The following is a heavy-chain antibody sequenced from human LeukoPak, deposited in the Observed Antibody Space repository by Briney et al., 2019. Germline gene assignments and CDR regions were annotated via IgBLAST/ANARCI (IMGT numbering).Heavy chain of an antibody. CDR2: IYYSGST. Sequence: PSETLSLTCTVSGGSISSYYWGWIRQPPGKGLEWIGSIYYSGSTYYNPSLKSRVTISVDTSKNQFSLKLSSVTAADTAVYYCARVTEVDTASYFYYYGMDVWGQGTTVTVSS. CDR3: ARVTEVDTASYFYYYGMDV. J-gene: IGHJ6*02. CDR1: GGSISSYY. D-gene: IGHD5-18*01. V-gene: IGHV4-39*07.